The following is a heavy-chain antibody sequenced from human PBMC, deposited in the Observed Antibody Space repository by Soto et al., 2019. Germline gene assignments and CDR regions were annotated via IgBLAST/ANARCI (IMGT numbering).Heavy chain of an antibody. J-gene: IGHJ4*02. D-gene: IGHD3-10*01. CDR1: GGSISSSSYY. CDR2: IYYSGST. V-gene: IGHV4-39*01. Sequence: QLQLQESGPGLVKPSETLSLTCTVSGGSISSSSYYWGWIRQPPGKGLEWIGSIYYSGSTYYNPSLKSRVHISVDTYKNQFSMKLSSVTAADTAVYYCARHRLLWFGELPKFHLFDYWGQGTLVTVSS. CDR3: ARHRLLWFGELPKFHLFDY.